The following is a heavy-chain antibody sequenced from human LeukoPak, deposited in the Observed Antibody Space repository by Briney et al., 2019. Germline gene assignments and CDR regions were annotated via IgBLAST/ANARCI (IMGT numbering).Heavy chain of an antibody. J-gene: IGHJ4*02. Sequence: GXSLRLSCAASGFTFDDYGMSWVRQAPGKGLEWVSGINWNGGSTVYADSVKGRFTIYRDKAKKSLYLQMNSLRAEDTALYYCARDVRVYSSSSPPGYWGQGTLVTVSS. CDR1: GFTFDDYG. V-gene: IGHV3-20*04. CDR3: ARDVRVYSSSSPPGY. CDR2: INWNGGST. D-gene: IGHD6-6*01.